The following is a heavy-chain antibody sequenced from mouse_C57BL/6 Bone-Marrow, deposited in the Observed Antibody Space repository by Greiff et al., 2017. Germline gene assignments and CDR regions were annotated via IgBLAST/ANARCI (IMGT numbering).Heavy chain of an antibody. CDR1: GYTFTSYW. J-gene: IGHJ2*01. CDR3: AREVTTVVAPFDY. CDR2: IDPSDSYT. D-gene: IGHD1-1*01. V-gene: IGHV1-69*01. Sequence: VQLQQPGAELVMPGASVKLSCKASGYTFTSYWMHWVKQRPGQGLGWIGEIDPSDSYTNYNQKFKGKSTLTVDKSSSTAYMQLSSLTAEDSAVYYCAREVTTVVAPFDYWGQGTTLTVSS.